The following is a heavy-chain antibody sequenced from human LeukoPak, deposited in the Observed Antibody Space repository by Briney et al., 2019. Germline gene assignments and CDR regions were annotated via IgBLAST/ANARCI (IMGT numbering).Heavy chain of an antibody. V-gene: IGHV4-59*01. J-gene: IGHJ5*02. CDR2: IYHSGST. Sequence: PSETLSLTCTVSGGSISGYYWSWIRQPPGKGLEWIGYIYHSGSTYYNPSLKSRVTISVDTSKNQFSLKLRSATAADTAVYYCARDVGRVNWFDHWGRGTLVTVSS. CDR1: GGSISGYY. CDR3: ARDVGRVNWFDH.